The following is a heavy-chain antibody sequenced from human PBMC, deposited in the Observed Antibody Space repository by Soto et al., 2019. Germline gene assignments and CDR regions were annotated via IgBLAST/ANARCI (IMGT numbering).Heavy chain of an antibody. CDR3: ARTDKYNSQSSGWANRFDY. J-gene: IGHJ4*02. D-gene: IGHD6-19*01. Sequence: EVQLLESGGDLVQPGGSLRLSCAASGFIFSNYAMTWVRQAPGKGPGWVSTFTSGGSTYYRDTVKARFTISRDNSKNTLYLQMNSLRAEDTAVYYCARTDKYNSQSSGWANRFDYWGQGTLVTVSS. CDR1: GFIFSNYA. CDR2: FTSGGST. V-gene: IGHV3-23*01.